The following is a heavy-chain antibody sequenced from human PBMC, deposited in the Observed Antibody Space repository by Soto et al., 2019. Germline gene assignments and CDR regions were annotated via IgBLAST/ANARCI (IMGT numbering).Heavy chain of an antibody. CDR2: INPNSGGA. Sequence: ASVKVSCKTSGYTFTAYHIHWVRQAPGQGLEWMGWINPNSGGANYAQRFEGRVTMTRDTSISTVYMELSRLGSDDTALYYCARDYSGHGMDVWGQGTTVTVSS. CDR3: ARDYSGHGMDV. D-gene: IGHD1-26*01. J-gene: IGHJ6*02. CDR1: GYTFTAYH. V-gene: IGHV1-2*02.